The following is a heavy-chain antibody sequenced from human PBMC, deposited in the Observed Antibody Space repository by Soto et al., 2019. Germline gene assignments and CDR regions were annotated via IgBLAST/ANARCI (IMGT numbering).Heavy chain of an antibody. Sequence: SETLSLTCTVSGGSISSGGYYWSWIRQHPGKGPEWIGYIYYSGSTYYNPSLKSRVTISVDTSKNQFSLKLSSVTAADTAVYYCARGVTFFGVASNWFDPWGQGTLVTVSS. CDR2: IYYSGST. V-gene: IGHV4-31*03. CDR3: ARGVTFFGVASNWFDP. J-gene: IGHJ5*02. CDR1: GGSISSGGYY. D-gene: IGHD3-3*01.